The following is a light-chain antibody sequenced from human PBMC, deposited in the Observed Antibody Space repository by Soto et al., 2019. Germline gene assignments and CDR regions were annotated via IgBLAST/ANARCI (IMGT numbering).Light chain of an antibody. CDR1: QSVSSSY. V-gene: IGKV3-20*01. CDR2: GAS. Sequence: EIVLTQSPGTLSLSPGERATLSCRASQSVSSSYLAWYQQKPGQAPRLLIYGASSRAAGIPDRFSGSGSGTDFSLTISRLEPEDCVVYYCQQYGSSPLTFGPGTKVDIK. J-gene: IGKJ3*01. CDR3: QQYGSSPLT.